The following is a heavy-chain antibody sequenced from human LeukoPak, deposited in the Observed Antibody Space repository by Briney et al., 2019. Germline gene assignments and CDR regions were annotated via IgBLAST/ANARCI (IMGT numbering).Heavy chain of an antibody. CDR2: IYYSGTT. CDR1: GGSISSYY. D-gene: IGHD6-13*01. Sequence: SETLSLTCTVSGGSISSYYWSWIRQPPGKGLEWIGYIYYSGTTNYSPSLKSRVTISVDTSKNHFSLKLSSVTAADTAVYYCARGRKQQLADWYYFDYWGQGTLVTVSS. V-gene: IGHV4-59*01. CDR3: ARGRKQQLADWYYFDY. J-gene: IGHJ4*02.